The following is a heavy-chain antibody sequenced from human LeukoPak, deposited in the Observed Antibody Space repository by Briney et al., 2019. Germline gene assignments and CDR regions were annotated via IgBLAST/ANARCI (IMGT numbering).Heavy chain of an antibody. CDR2: IYYTGST. D-gene: IGHD5-24*01. CDR1: GGSITNYH. J-gene: IGHJ4*02. V-gene: IGHV4-59*12. CDR3: ASVELATTNFGY. Sequence: SETLSLTCSVSGGSITNYHWSWIRQPPGRGLEWLGYIYYTGSTKYNPSLKSRVTISVDTSKNQFSLKLSSVTAADTAVYFCASVELATTNFGYWGQGSLVTVSS.